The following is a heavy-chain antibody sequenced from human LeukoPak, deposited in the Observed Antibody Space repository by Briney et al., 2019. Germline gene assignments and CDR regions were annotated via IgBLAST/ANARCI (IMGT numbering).Heavy chain of an antibody. CDR3: ARQEERYSSSSGPYLQH. J-gene: IGHJ1*01. D-gene: IGHD6-6*01. CDR2: IYYSGST. V-gene: IGHV4-39*01. Sequence: SETLSLTCTVSGGSISSSSSSSYYWGWIRQPPGKGLEWIGSIYYSGSTYYNPSLKSRVTISVDTSKNQFSLKLSSVTAADTAVYYCARQEERYSSSSGPYLQHWGQGTLVTVSS. CDR1: GGSISSSSSSSYY.